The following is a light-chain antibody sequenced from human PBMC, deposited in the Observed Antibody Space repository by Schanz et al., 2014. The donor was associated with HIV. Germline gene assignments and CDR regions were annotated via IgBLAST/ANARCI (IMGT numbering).Light chain of an antibody. V-gene: IGKV3-20*01. CDR3: QQYAALPQT. Sequence: EIVLTQFPGTLSLSPGERATLSCRASQSSSTYLAWYQHKPGQAPRLLIYGASTRATGIPDRFSGSGSGTDFTLTISRLEPEDFAVYYCQQYAALPQTFGQGTKLEI. J-gene: IGKJ2*01. CDR2: GAS. CDR1: QSSSTY.